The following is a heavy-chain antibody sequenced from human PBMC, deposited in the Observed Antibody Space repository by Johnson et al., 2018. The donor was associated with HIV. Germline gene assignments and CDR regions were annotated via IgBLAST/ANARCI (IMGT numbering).Heavy chain of an antibody. Sequence: QVQLVESGGGVVQPGGSLRLSCKASGFTFSDYYMSWIRQAPGKGLEWVSYISYSASSMFYADSLQGRFTISRDNAKNSLYLQMNYLRVEDTAVYYCARLERLGGLSRVLDMWGQGTMVTVSS. V-gene: IGHV3-11*04. CDR2: ISYSASSM. CDR1: GFTFSDYY. J-gene: IGHJ3*02. CDR3: ARLERLGGLSRVLDM. D-gene: IGHD6-19*01.